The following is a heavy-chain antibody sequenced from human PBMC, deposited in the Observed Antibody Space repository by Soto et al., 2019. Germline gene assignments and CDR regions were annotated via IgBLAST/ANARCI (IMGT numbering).Heavy chain of an antibody. J-gene: IGHJ4*02. Sequence: GGSLRLSCSVSGFTFSTYAMHWVRQAPGKGLEYVSGITSNGGSTYYAESVKGRFTISRDNSRKTLSLQMSSLRVEDSAVYYCVKDLRWIPGTHHFDCWGQGTLVTVSS. CDR3: VKDLRWIPGTHHFDC. CDR2: ITSNGGST. CDR1: GFTFSTYA. V-gene: IGHV3-64D*06. D-gene: IGHD5-18*01.